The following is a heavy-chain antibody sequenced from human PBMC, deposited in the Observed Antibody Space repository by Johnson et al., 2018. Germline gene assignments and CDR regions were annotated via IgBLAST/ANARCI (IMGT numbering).Heavy chain of an antibody. J-gene: IGHJ3*01. CDR1: RFNFIDTW. D-gene: IGHD3-10*01. CDR3: TADYVGSDLF. V-gene: IGHV3-15*07. CDR2: IRKKRDGGTT. Sequence: EVQLVETGGALVEPGGSLRLSCAASRFNFIDTWMNWVRQAPGQGLEWVGLIRKKRDGGTTDYAAPVKVRFTISRDDSKNTVYLQMNSLKTEDTALYYCTADYVGSDLFWGRGTMVTVSS.